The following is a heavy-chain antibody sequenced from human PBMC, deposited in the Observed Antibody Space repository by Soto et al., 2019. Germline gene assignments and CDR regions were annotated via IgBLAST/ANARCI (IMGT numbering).Heavy chain of an antibody. D-gene: IGHD3-22*01. J-gene: IGHJ4*02. CDR1: GYTFTSYD. CDR2: MNPNSGNT. Sequence: SVKVSCKASGYTFTSYDINWVRQASGQGLGWMGWMNPNSGNTRYAQKFQGRVTMTRNTSTSTAYMELSSLRSDDTAVYYCARGSGPMIEWHWGQGTLVTVSS. V-gene: IGHV1-8*01. CDR3: ARGSGPMIEWH.